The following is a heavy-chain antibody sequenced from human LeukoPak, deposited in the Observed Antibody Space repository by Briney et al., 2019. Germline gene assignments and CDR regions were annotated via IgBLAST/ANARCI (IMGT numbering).Heavy chain of an antibody. Sequence: GESLRLSCAASGLTFRNYGMHWVRQAPGKGVEWVAVIWYDGSNKYYAASVKGRFTISRDNSKDTLYLQMNSLRAEDTAVYYWATDRNSGKYYDYWGQGTLVTVSS. D-gene: IGHD1-26*01. J-gene: IGHJ4*02. CDR1: GLTFRNYG. V-gene: IGHV3-33*01. CDR3: ATDRNSGKYYDY. CDR2: IWYDGSNK.